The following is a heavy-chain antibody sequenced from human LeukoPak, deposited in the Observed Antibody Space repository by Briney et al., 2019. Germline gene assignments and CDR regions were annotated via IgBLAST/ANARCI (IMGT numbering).Heavy chain of an antibody. CDR2: IYSGGST. Sequence: GGSLRLSCVASGFTVSTNYMSWVRQAPGKGLEWVSVIYSGGSTYYADSVKGRFTISRDNSKNTLYPQMNSLRAEDTAVYYCARDTGSMAARFFDNWGQGTLVTVSS. CDR1: GFTVSTNY. J-gene: IGHJ4*02. CDR3: ARDTGSMAARFFDN. D-gene: IGHD2-8*02. V-gene: IGHV3-53*01.